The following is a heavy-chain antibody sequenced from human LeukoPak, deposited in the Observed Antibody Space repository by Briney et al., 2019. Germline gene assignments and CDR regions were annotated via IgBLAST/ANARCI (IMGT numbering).Heavy chain of an antibody. CDR3: ARGFGSSGYYGY. CDR2: ISGSSSYI. CDR1: GFTFSSYT. D-gene: IGHD3-22*01. Sequence: PGGSLRLSCAASGFTFSSYTMNWVRQAPGKGLEWVSSISGSSSYIYYADSVKGRFTISRDNAKSSLYLQMNTLRAEDTAVYYCARGFGSSGYYGYWGQGTLVTVSS. J-gene: IGHJ4*02. V-gene: IGHV3-21*01.